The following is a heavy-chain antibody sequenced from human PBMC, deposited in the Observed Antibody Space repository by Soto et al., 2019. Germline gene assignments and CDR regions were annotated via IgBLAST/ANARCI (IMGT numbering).Heavy chain of an antibody. CDR2: IKEDGSEK. J-gene: IGHJ4*02. Sequence: EVQLVESGGGLVQPEGSLRLSCAASGFRISSYWMSWVRQAPGKGLEWVAHIKEDGSEKRYADSVKGRFTISRDNAKNTLYLEMDSLRVEDTAVYFCSSSEHSAGQHWGQGTLVTVSS. V-gene: IGHV3-7*03. D-gene: IGHD6-6*01. CDR1: GFRISSYW. CDR3: SSSEHSAGQH.